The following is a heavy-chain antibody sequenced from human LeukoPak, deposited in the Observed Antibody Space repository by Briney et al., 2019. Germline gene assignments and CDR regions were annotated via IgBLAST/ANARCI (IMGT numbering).Heavy chain of an antibody. CDR1: GGSISSTSYY. CDR2: IYYSGST. J-gene: IGHJ3*02. CDR3: ARWGLNDIVVVVAATRDGAFDI. V-gene: IGHV4-39*07. D-gene: IGHD2-15*01. Sequence: SETLSLTCTVSGGSISSTSYYWGWIRQPPGKGLEWIGSIYYSGSTYYSPSLKSRVTISVDTSKNQLSLKLSSVTAADTAVYYCARWGLNDIVVVVAATRDGAFDIWGQGTMVTVSS.